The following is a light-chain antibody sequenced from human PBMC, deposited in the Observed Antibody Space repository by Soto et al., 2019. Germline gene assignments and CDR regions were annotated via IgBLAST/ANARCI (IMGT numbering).Light chain of an antibody. CDR2: GAS. CDR3: QQYNSYPWT. Sequence: EIVLTQSPGTLSLSPGERVTLSCRACQSISSSYLAWYQQKPGQAPRLLFYGASSRATGIPSRFSGSGSGTEFTLTISSLQPDDFATYYCQQYNSYPWTFGQGTKVDIK. V-gene: IGKV3-20*01. CDR1: QSISSSY. J-gene: IGKJ1*01.